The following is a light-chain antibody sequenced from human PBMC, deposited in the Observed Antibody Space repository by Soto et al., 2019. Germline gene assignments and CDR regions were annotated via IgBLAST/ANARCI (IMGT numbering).Light chain of an antibody. CDR1: QSVSSSY. J-gene: IGKJ1*01. CDR2: GAS. CDR3: QQYGSSPRT. V-gene: IGKV3-20*01. Sequence: EIVLTQPPGALSLSPGERATPSCGASQSVSSSYLAWYQQKPGQAPRLLIYGASTRATGIPDRFSGSGSGTDFTLTISRLEPEDFAVYYCQQYGSSPRTFGQGTKVEIK.